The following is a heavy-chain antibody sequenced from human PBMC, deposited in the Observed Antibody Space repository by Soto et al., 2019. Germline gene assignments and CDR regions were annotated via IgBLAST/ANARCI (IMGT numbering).Heavy chain of an antibody. CDR1: GYTFTSYD. CDR2: MNPNSGNT. J-gene: IGHJ4*02. V-gene: IGHV1-8*01. Sequence: GASVKVSCKASGYTFTSYDINWVRQATGQGLEWMGWMNPNSGNTGYAQKFQGRVTMTRNTSISTAYMELSSLRSEDTAVYYCARVFCSGGSCYSDYWGQGTLVTVSS. CDR3: ARVFCSGGSCYSDY. D-gene: IGHD2-15*01.